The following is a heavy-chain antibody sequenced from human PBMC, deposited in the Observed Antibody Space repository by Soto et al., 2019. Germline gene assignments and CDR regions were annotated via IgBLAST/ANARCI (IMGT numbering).Heavy chain of an antibody. CDR3: AKVKYNWNYRYYYGMDV. Sequence: GGSLRLSCAASGITFSSYGMHWVRQAPGKGLEWVAVISYDGSNKYYADSVKGRFTISRDNSKNTLYLQMNSLRAEDTAVYYCAKVKYNWNYRYYYGMDVWGQGTTVTVSS. V-gene: IGHV3-30*18. D-gene: IGHD1-7*01. CDR1: GITFSSYG. J-gene: IGHJ6*02. CDR2: ISYDGSNK.